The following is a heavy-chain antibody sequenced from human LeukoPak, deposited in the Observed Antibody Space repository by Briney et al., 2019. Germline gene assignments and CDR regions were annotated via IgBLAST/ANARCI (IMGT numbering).Heavy chain of an antibody. CDR3: ARDRYTAMSRLRGLGETRY. Sequence: ASVKVSCMASGGTFSSYAISWVRQAPGQGLEWMGGIIPIFGTANYAQKFQGRVTITADESTSTAYMELSSLRSEDTAVYYCARDRYTAMSRLRGLGETRYWGQGTLVTVSS. CDR1: GGTFSSYA. V-gene: IGHV1-69*13. J-gene: IGHJ4*02. D-gene: IGHD5-18*01. CDR2: IIPIFGTA.